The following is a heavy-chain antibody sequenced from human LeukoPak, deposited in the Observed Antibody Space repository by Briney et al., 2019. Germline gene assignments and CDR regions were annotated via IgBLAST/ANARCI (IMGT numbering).Heavy chain of an antibody. V-gene: IGHV1-2*02. CDR3: ARDLGVVPAAMGYYYYGMDV. CDR1: GYTFTGYC. Sequence: ASVKVSCKASGYTFTGYCMHWVRQAPGQGLEWMGWINPNSGGTNYAQKFQGRVTMTRDTSISTAYMELSRLRSDDTAVYYCARDLGVVPAAMGYYYYGMDVWGQGTTVTVSS. D-gene: IGHD2-2*01. CDR2: INPNSGGT. J-gene: IGHJ6*02.